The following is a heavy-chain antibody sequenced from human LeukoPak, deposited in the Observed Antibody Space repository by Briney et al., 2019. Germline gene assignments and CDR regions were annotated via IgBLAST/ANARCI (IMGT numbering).Heavy chain of an antibody. CDR2: IYTSGST. J-gene: IGHJ6*03. CDR1: GGSISSYY. V-gene: IGHV4-4*07. Sequence: KPSETPSLTCTVSGGSISSYYWSWIRQPAGKGLEWIGRIYTSGSTNYNPSLKSRVTMSVDTSKNQFSLKLSSVTAADTAVYYCARETVVAAIVTYYYYYYMDVWGKGTAVTVSS. CDR3: ARETVVAAIVTYYYYYYMDV. D-gene: IGHD2-15*01.